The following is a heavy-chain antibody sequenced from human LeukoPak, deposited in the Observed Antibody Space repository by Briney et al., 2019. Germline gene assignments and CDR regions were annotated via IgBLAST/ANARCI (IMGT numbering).Heavy chain of an antibody. V-gene: IGHV4-30-4*01. CDR2: IYFSGDT. J-gene: IGHJ4*02. CDR1: GGSIRTGDYY. D-gene: IGHD3-10*01. Sequence: SETLSLTCTVSGGSIRTGDYYWSWIHQPPGKGLEWIGNIYFSGDTSYNPSLRSRLTISLDTSKNQFSLTLTSVTAADTAFYYCARRNFYYYGSGTYPARFDYWGQGILATVSS. CDR3: ARRNFYYYGSGTYPARFDY.